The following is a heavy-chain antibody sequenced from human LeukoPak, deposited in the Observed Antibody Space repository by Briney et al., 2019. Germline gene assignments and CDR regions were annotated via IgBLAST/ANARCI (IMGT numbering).Heavy chain of an antibody. CDR2: SSSSRNYI. V-gene: IGHV3-21*01. CDR3: ARGERTAAADY. D-gene: IGHD2-2*01. J-gene: IGHJ4*02. Sequence: GGSLRLSCATSGFTFTSYSIIWVRQAPGKGLEWVSCSSSSRNYISYADSVKGRFTVFRDNARKSLYLQMNSLRVDDTAVYYCARGERTAAADYWGQGTLVTVSS. CDR1: GFTFTSYS.